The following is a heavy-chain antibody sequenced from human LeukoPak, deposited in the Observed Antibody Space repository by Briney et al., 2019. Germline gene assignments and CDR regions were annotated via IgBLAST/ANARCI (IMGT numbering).Heavy chain of an antibody. D-gene: IGHD1-26*01. Sequence: GGSLRLSCAASGFILSTHGMHWVRQAPGKGLEWVAGMWYDGSREDYADSVKGRFTISRDMSKNTLNLQMNSLRVEDTAMFYCARDLSFGSLDFRGQGTLVTVSS. CDR1: GFILSTHG. V-gene: IGHV3-33*01. J-gene: IGHJ4*02. CDR2: MWYDGSRE. CDR3: ARDLSFGSLDF.